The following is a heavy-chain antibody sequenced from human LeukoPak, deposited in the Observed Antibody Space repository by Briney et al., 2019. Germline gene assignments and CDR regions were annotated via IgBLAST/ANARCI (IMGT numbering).Heavy chain of an antibody. J-gene: IGHJ4*02. CDR1: GGSISSSSYY. CDR3: ARVVKDYDILTGYFPAHFDY. CDR2: IYYSGST. Sequence: SETLSLTCTVSGGSISSSSYYWGWIRQPPGKGLEWIGSIYYSGSTCYNPSLKSRVTISVDTSKNQFSLKLSSVTAADTAVYYCARVVKDYDILTGYFPAHFDYWGQGTLVTVSS. D-gene: IGHD3-9*01. V-gene: IGHV4-39*07.